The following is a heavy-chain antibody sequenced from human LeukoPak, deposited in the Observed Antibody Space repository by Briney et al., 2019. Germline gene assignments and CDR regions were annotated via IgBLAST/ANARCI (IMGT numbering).Heavy chain of an antibody. Sequence: ASVKVSCKVSGYTLTELSMHWVRQAPGKGLEWMGGFDPEDGETIYAQKFQGRVTMTEDTSTDTAYMELSSLRSEDTAVYYCATGPCGGDCCNWFDPWGQGTLVTVSS. J-gene: IGHJ5*02. CDR1: GYTLTELS. D-gene: IGHD2-21*02. V-gene: IGHV1-24*01. CDR3: ATGPCGGDCCNWFDP. CDR2: FDPEDGET.